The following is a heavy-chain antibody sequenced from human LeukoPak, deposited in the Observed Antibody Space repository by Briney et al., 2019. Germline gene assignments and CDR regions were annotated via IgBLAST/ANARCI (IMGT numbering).Heavy chain of an antibody. Sequence: PSETLSLTCTVSGYSISSSTYYWGWIRQPPGKGLEWIGSIYYSGSTYYNPSLKSRVTISVDTSKNQFSLKLSSVTAADTAVYYCARPLSRVRYYYDSGGYYPDAFDIWGQGTMVTVSS. D-gene: IGHD3-22*01. CDR1: GYSISSSTYY. CDR2: IYYSGST. V-gene: IGHV4-39*07. J-gene: IGHJ3*02. CDR3: ARPLSRVRYYYDSGGYYPDAFDI.